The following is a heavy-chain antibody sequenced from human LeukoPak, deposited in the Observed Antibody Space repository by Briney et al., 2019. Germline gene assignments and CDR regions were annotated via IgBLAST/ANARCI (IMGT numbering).Heavy chain of an antibody. CDR1: GFTVSSKY. J-gene: IGHJ4*02. V-gene: IGHV3-53*01. Sequence: GGSLRLSCAASGFTVSSKYMSWVRPAPGKGLEWVSVIYSGGSTYFADSVKGRFTISRDNSKNTLYLQMNSLRAEDTAVYYCASEYTYGYYYFDYWGQGTLVTVSS. CDR2: IYSGGST. D-gene: IGHD5-18*01. CDR3: ASEYTYGYYYFDY.